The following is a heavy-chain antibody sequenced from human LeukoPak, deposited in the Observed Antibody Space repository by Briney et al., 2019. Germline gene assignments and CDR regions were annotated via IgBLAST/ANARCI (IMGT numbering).Heavy chain of an antibody. V-gene: IGHV3-30*02. CDR1: GFTLSNYG. J-gene: IGHJ6*03. CDR2: IRYDSSNK. Sequence: GGSLRLSCVASGFTLSNYGMHWVRQAPGKGPEWVSFIRYDSSNKYYVDSVTGRFTISRDNSKNTVYLEVNSLVPEDTAVYYCAKDDSGSSNLRFYNYYMDVWGKGTTVIVSS. D-gene: IGHD2-2*01. CDR3: AKDDSGSSNLRFYNYYMDV.